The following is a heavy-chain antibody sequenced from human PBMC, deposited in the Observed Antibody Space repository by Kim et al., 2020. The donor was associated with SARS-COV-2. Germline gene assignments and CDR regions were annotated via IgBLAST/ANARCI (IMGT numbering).Heavy chain of an antibody. Sequence: ADSARGRFTISRDKAKNSLYLQMNSLRDGDTAVYYCARGGYGSGSGTFDPWGQGTLVTVSS. D-gene: IGHD3-10*01. J-gene: IGHJ5*02. V-gene: IGHV3-48*02. CDR3: ARGGYGSGSGTFDP.